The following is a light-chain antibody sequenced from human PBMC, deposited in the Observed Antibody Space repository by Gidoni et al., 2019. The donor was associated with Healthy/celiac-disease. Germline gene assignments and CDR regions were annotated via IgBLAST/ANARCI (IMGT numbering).Light chain of an antibody. V-gene: IGKV1-39*01. CDR1: QSISSY. CDR3: QQSYSTPRT. J-gene: IGKJ1*01. CDR2: AAS. Sequence: DIQMTQSPSSLSASVGDRVTITCRASQSISSYLNWYQQKPGKAPKLLIYAASSLQSGVPSRFFGSGSATDFSLTISSLQPEDFSTFYCQQSYSTPRTFGQGTKVEIK.